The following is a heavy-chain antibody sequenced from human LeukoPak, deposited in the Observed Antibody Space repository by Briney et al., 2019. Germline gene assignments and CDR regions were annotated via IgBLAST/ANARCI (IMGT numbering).Heavy chain of an antibody. CDR1: GFTFSNYG. V-gene: IGHV3-30*02. CDR2: IRSGGINK. CDR3: AKDLRSDGTYYDY. D-gene: IGHD2-15*01. Sequence: PGGSLRLSCEASGFTFSNYGMHWVRQAPGKGLEWVAFIRSGGINKYYADSVKGRFTISRDNSQNTLFLQMNSLRAEDTALYYCAKDLRSDGTYYDYWGQGTLVTVSP. J-gene: IGHJ4*02.